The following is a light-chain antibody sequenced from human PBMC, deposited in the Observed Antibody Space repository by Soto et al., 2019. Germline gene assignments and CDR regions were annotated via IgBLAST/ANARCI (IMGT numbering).Light chain of an antibody. Sequence: EIVLTQSPATLSLSPGERATLSCRASQSVSINLAWYQQKPGQAPRLLIYDASNRPTGIPARFTGSGSGTDFNLTISSLEPEDFAVYFCQQRSSWPKINSGGGPKADIK. V-gene: IGKV3-11*01. CDR1: QSVSIN. J-gene: IGKJ4*01. CDR2: DAS. CDR3: QQRSSWPKIN.